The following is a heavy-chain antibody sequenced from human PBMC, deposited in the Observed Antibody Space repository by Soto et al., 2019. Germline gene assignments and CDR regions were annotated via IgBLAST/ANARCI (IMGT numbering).Heavy chain of an antibody. Sequence: TLSLTCTVSGAAISYGGFSFICIRQSPGKGLEWIGYISHLENTYLHPSFKSRLTMSIDRTRNQFSLKLSSVTAADMAVYYCARGGGYDSFDYWGQGVLVTVSS. D-gene: IGHD5-12*01. V-gene: IGHV4-30-2*06. CDR3: ARGGGYDSFDY. CDR2: ISHLENT. CDR1: GAAISYGGFS. J-gene: IGHJ4*02.